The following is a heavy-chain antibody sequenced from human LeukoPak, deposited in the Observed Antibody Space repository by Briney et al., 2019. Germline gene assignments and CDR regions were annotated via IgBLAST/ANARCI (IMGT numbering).Heavy chain of an antibody. CDR2: IYYSGST. CDR3: ARVYSLMDRAEYYFDS. D-gene: IGHD2-21*01. V-gene: IGHV4-31*03. J-gene: IGHJ4*02. Sequence: PSETLSLTCTVSGGSISSGGYYWSWIRQHPGKGLEWIGYIYYSGSTYYNPSLKSRVTISVDTSKNQFSLKLSSVTAADTAVYYCARVYSLMDRAEYYFDSWGQGTLVTVSS. CDR1: GGSISSGGYY.